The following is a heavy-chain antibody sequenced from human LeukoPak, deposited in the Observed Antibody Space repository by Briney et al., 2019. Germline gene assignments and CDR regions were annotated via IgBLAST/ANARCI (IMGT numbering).Heavy chain of an antibody. CDR1: GFTVSTNY. V-gene: IGHV3-53*01. CDR3: ARARGVGELFFDS. J-gene: IGHJ4*02. D-gene: IGHD3-10*01. Sequence: PGGSLRLSCAASGFTVSTNYMSWVRQAPGKGLEWVSIIYRGGTTYYADSVKGRFTISRDNSKNTVYLQMNSLRDDDTAVYYCARARGVGELFFDSWGQGTLVTVSS. CDR2: IYRGGTT.